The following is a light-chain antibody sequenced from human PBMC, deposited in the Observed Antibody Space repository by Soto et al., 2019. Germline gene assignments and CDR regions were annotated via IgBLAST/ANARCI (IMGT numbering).Light chain of an antibody. CDR1: QSVSTN. J-gene: IGKJ4*01. Sequence: EVVVTQSPATLSVSPGERVTLSCRASQSVSTNLAWYQQKPGQAPRHLISGASTRATDIPARFSGSGSGTEFTLTISSLQSEDLAVSYCQQYNNWPLTFGGGTKVEIK. V-gene: IGKV3-15*01. CDR2: GAS. CDR3: QQYNNWPLT.